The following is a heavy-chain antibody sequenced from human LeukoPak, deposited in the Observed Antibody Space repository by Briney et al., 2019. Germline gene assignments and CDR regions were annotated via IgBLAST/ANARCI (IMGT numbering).Heavy chain of an antibody. Sequence: SETLSLTCTVSGVSIRSGGYSWNWIRQHPGKGLEWIGSIYYAGTTYDNPSLKSRVIISVDTSKNQFSLNLRSVTAADTAVYYCARLPGGDSSSVVAFDIWGQGTMVTVSS. CDR3: ARLPGGDSSSVVAFDI. D-gene: IGHD2-21*02. CDR1: GVSIRSGGYS. J-gene: IGHJ3*02. V-gene: IGHV4-31*03. CDR2: IYYAGTT.